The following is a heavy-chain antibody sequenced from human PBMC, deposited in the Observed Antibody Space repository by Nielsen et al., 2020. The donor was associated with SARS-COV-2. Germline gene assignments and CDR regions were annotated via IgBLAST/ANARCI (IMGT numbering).Heavy chain of an antibody. CDR3: ARNSGSYPLVPRNYGMDV. CDR1: GFTFSSYG. V-gene: IGHV3-33*01. D-gene: IGHD1-26*01. J-gene: IGHJ6*02. Sequence: GESLKISCAASGFTFSSYGMHWVRQAPGKGLEWVAVIWYDGSNKYYADSVKGRFTISRDNSKNTLYLQMNSLRAEDTAVYYCARNSGSYPLVPRNYGMDVWGQGTTVTVSS. CDR2: IWYDGSNK.